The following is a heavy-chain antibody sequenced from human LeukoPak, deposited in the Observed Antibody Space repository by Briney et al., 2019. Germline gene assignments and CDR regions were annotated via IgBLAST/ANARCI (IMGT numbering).Heavy chain of an antibody. D-gene: IGHD1-1*01. V-gene: IGHV1-2*02. CDR2: INPNSGGA. CDR3: ARDRTRSTTMD. J-gene: IGHJ4*02. Sequence: ASVKVSCKASGCTFTGYYMHRVRQAPGRGLEWMGWINPNSGGANYAQKFQGRVTMTRDTSISTAYMELSRLRSDDTAVYYCARDRTRSTTMDWGQGTLVTVSS. CDR1: GCTFTGYY.